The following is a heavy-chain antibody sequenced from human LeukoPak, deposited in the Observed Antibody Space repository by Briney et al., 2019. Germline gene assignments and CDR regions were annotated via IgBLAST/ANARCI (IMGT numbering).Heavy chain of an antibody. V-gene: IGHV4-39*07. J-gene: IGHJ4*02. Sequence: PSETLSLTCTVSGGSISSSSYYWGWIRQPPGKGLEWIGSIYYSGSTYYNPSLKSRVTISVDTSKNQFSLKLSSVTAADTAVYYCARVFSGRSLDYWGQGTLVTVSS. D-gene: IGHD3-9*01. CDR2: IYYSGST. CDR1: GGSISSSSYY. CDR3: ARVFSGRSLDY.